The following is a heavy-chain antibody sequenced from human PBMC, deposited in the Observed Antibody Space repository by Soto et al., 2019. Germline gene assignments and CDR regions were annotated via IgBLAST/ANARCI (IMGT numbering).Heavy chain of an antibody. Sequence: PSETLSLTCTVSGGSVSSGSFYWSWIRRPPGKGLEWIGYFYDSGSTNYNPSRRSRVTMSVDTSKNQFSLKLSSVTAADTAVYYCAASAPPATNYYYAMDVWGQGTLVTVSS. CDR3: AASAPPATNYYYAMDV. CDR2: FYDSGST. CDR1: GGSVSSGSFY. D-gene: IGHD5-12*01. V-gene: IGHV4-61*01. J-gene: IGHJ6*02.